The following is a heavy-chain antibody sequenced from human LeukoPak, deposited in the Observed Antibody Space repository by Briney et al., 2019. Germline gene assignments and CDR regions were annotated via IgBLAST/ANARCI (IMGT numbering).Heavy chain of an antibody. D-gene: IGHD3-10*01. V-gene: IGHV4-59*01. CDR2: IYYNGNT. Sequence: SETLSLTCTVSGASIRNYYWCWVRQAPGKGLKWIGNIYYNGNTNYNPSLKSRISISVDMSKNHFSLRLSSVTAADTAVYYCARERADYHGPIHSMDVWGKGATVVVSS. CDR3: ARERADYHGPIHSMDV. CDR1: GASIRNYY. J-gene: IGHJ6*03.